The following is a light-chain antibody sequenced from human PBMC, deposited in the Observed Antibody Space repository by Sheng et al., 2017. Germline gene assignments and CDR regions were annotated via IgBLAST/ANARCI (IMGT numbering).Light chain of an antibody. CDR2: KAS. CDR3: KQYSLYWT. V-gene: IGKV1-5*03. J-gene: IGKJ1*01. Sequence: DIQMTQSPSTLSASVGDRVTITCRASQSISSWLAWYQQQPGKAPKLLIYKASSLGGGVPSRFSGSGSGTEFTLTITSLQPDDFAVYYCKQYSLYWTFGQGTKVEI. CDR1: QSISSW.